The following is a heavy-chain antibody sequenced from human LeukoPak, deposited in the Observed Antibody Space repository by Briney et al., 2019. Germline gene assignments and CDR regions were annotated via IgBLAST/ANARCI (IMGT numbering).Heavy chain of an antibody. CDR1: GFTFSSHG. Sequence: GGSLRLSCAASGFTFSSHGMNWVRQAPGKGLEWVSGVSPSGDITYYADSVKGRFTISRDNSKNRVYLQMDSLRFEDAAVYYCAQDLAYIRFDSWGQGTLVTVSS. CDR2: VSPSGDIT. J-gene: IGHJ4*02. V-gene: IGHV3-23*01. D-gene: IGHD1-1*01. CDR3: AQDLAYIRFDS.